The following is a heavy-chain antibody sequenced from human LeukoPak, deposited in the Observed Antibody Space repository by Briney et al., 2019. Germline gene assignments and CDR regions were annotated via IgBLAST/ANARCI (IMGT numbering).Heavy chain of an antibody. CDR2: IWYDGSNK. V-gene: IGHV3-33*01. J-gene: IGHJ4*02. CDR1: GFTFSSYG. D-gene: IGHD3-10*01. CDR3: ARDMGTMVRGVIYGGYFDY. Sequence: GGSLRLSCAASGFTFSSYGMHWVRQAPGKGLEWVAVIWYDGSNKYYADSVKGRFTISRDNSKNTLYLQMNSLRAEDTAVYYCARDMGTMVRGVIYGGYFDYWGQGTLVTVSS.